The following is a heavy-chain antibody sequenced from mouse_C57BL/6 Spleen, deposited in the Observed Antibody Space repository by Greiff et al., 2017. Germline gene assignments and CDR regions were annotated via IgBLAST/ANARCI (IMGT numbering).Heavy chain of an antibody. J-gene: IGHJ3*01. CDR3: ARVGGDYDGDWFAY. V-gene: IGHV1-53*01. D-gene: IGHD2-4*01. Sequence: QVQLQQPGTELVKPGASVKLSCKASGYTFTSYWMHWVKQRPGQGLEWIGNINPSNGGTNYNEKFKSKATLTVDKSSSTAYMQRSSLTSEDSAVYYCARVGGDYDGDWFAYWGQGTLVTVSA. CDR1: GYTFTSYW. CDR2: INPSNGGT.